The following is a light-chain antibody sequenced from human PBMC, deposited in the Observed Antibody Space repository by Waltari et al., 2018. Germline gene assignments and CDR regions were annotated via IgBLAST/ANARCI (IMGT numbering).Light chain of an antibody. V-gene: IGKV1-16*01. CDR3: LQYNSFTYS. Sequence: DIQMTQSPSSLSASVGDSVTLTCRASRNIGSYLSWFQLKPGEAPKSLIYAASILQTGVPSRFSGSGSAMEFTLTISRLQPEDSATYFCLQYNSFTYSFGQGTKLEI. J-gene: IGKJ2*03. CDR1: RNIGSY. CDR2: AAS.